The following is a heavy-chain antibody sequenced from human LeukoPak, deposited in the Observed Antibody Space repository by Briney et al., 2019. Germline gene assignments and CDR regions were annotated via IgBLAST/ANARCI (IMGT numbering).Heavy chain of an antibody. V-gene: IGHV1-2*04. J-gene: IGHJ4*02. CDR2: INPNSGGT. CDR1: GYTFTGYY. D-gene: IGHD3-10*01. CDR3: ARGLLWFGEPTLDY. Sequence: ASVKVSCMASGYTFTGYYMHWVRQAPGQGLEWMGWINPNSGGTNYAQKFQGWVTMTRDTSISTAYMELSRLRSDDTAVYYCARGLLWFGEPTLDYWGQGTLVTVSS.